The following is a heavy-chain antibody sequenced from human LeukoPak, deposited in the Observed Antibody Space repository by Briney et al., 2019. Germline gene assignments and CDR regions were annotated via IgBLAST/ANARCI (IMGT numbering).Heavy chain of an antibody. Sequence: ASVKVSCEASGGTFSSYAISWVRQAPGQGLEWMGRIIPIFGTANYAQKFQGRVTITTDESTSTAYMELSSLRSEDTAVYYCAREDYYDSSGYFDYWGQGTLVTVSS. CDR3: AREDYYDSSGYFDY. D-gene: IGHD3-22*01. CDR1: GGTFSSYA. J-gene: IGHJ4*02. V-gene: IGHV1-69*05. CDR2: IIPIFGTA.